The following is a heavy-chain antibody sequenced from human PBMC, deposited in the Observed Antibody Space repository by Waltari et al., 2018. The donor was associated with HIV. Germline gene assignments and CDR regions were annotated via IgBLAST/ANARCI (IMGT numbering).Heavy chain of an antibody. D-gene: IGHD3-3*01. J-gene: IGHJ1*01. CDR3: ARGPHTSIFGVVKYFQH. Sequence: QVQLQQWGTGLLMPSATLSLTCAVYGGSFTAYSWTWIRQSHANGLEWIGEIDHSGSTNYNPSLKSRVTISVDASKNQFSLKLTSVTAADTGLYYCARGPHTSIFGVVKYFQHWGQGTLVIVSS. CDR2: IDHSGST. CDR1: GGSFTAYS. V-gene: IGHV4-34*02.